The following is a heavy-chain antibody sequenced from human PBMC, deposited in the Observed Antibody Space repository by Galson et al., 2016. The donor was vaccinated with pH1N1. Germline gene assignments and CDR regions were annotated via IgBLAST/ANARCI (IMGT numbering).Heavy chain of an antibody. V-gene: IGHV3-23*01. J-gene: IGHJ4*02. CDR2: ISSSGGTT. D-gene: IGHD4-23*01. CDR1: GFTFGTYA. CDR3: ARGRYDYDGDFGF. Sequence: SLRLSCAASGFTFGTYAMTWARQAPGKGLEWVSTISSSGGTTFYTGSVKGRFTISRDYSKNTLNLHMNSLRAGDTALYYCARGRYDYDGDFGFWGQGTLVTVSS.